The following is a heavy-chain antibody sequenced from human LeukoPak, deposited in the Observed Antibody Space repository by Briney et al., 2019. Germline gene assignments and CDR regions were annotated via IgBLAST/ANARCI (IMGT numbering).Heavy chain of an antibody. CDR2: ISYDGSNK. V-gene: IGHV3-30*04. D-gene: IGHD6-19*01. Sequence: PGGSLRLSCAASGFTFSNYAIHWVRQAPGKGLEWVAVISYDGSNKYYADSVKGRFTISRDNSKNTLYLQMSSLRAEDTAVYYCAKAVRIAVPGSSGGWGQGTLVTVSS. CDR3: AKAVRIAVPGSSGG. CDR1: GFTFSNYA. J-gene: IGHJ4*02.